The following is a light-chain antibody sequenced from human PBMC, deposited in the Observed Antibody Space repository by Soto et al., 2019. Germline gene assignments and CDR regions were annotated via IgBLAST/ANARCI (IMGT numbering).Light chain of an antibody. V-gene: IGKV3-20*01. Sequence: ELVLMLSPGALSLSPGEGATRSCSATQSVSSSYLAWYQQKPGQAPRLLIYGASSRATGIPDRFSGSGSGTDFTLTISRLEPEDFAVYYCQQYGSSPRTFGQGTKVDIK. CDR2: GAS. CDR1: QSVSSSY. CDR3: QQYGSSPRT. J-gene: IGKJ1*01.